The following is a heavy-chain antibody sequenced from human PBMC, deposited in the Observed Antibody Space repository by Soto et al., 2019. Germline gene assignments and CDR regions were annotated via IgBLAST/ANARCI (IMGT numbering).Heavy chain of an antibody. D-gene: IGHD6-13*01. CDR1: GGSISSGGYY. Sequence: PSETLSLTCTVSGGSISSGGYYWSWIRQHPGKGLEWLGYIYYSGSTYYNPSLKSRVTISVDTSKNQFSLKLSSVTAADTAVYYCARAEAAAGQGTYYYYGMDVWGQGTTVTVSS. CDR3: ARAEAAAGQGTYYYYGMDV. J-gene: IGHJ6*02. V-gene: IGHV4-31*03. CDR2: IYYSGST.